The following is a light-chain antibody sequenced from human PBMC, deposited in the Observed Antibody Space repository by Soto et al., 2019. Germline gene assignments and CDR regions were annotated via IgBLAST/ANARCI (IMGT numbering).Light chain of an antibody. CDR2: GAS. Sequence: EIVLTQSPGTLSLSPGERATHACRASQSVSSSYLAWYQQKPGQAPRLLIYGASSRATGIPDRFSGSGSGTDFTLTISRLEPEDFAVYYCQQYGGSPSYTFGQGTKLEIK. J-gene: IGKJ2*01. CDR3: QQYGGSPSYT. V-gene: IGKV3-20*01. CDR1: QSVSSSY.